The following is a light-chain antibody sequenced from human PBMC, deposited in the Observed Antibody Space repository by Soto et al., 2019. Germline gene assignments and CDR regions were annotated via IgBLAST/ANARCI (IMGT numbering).Light chain of an antibody. J-gene: IGLJ1*01. V-gene: IGLV2-14*01. Sequence: QGVLTQTPWVSGSPGQSITICCTGNRSDVGGYDYVSWYQLHPGKAPKLMVFEVSNRPSGVSYRFSGSKSGNTASLTISGLQAEDEADYFCRSYSISTAYLFGTGTKVTVL. CDR3: RSYSISTAYL. CDR1: RSDVGGYDY. CDR2: EVS.